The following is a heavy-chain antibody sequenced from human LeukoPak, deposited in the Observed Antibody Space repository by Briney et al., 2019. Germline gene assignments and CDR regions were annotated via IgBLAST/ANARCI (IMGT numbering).Heavy chain of an antibody. D-gene: IGHD3-16*02. CDR2: ISGSGGNI. CDR1: GFTFSSYD. V-gene: IGHV3-23*01. Sequence: GGSLRLSCAASGFTFSSYDVKWVRQAPGKGLEWVSHISGSGGNIGYADSVKGRFSISRDNSKDTLYIQMNSLRAEDTAIYYCAKDNFGFDTARYHRYFDLWGRGTLVTVSS. J-gene: IGHJ2*01. CDR3: AKDNFGFDTARYHRYFDL.